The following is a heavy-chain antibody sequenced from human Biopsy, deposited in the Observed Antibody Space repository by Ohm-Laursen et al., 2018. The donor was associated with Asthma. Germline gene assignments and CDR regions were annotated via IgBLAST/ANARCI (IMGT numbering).Heavy chain of an antibody. J-gene: IGHJ2*01. D-gene: IGHD1-1*01. CDR3: ARAIGTGDWYFDV. V-gene: IGHV4-4*02. CDR1: GDSISSNSW. Sequence: TLSLTCAVSGDSISSNSWWTWVRQSPGRGLEWIGEIYYSGSTNYHPSLMGRVTISVAKSKNQFSLRLTSVTAADTAVYYCARAIGTGDWYFDVWGRGTLVTVSS. CDR2: IYYSGST.